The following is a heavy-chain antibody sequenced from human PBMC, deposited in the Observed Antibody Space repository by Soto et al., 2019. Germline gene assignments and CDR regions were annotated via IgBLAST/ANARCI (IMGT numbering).Heavy chain of an antibody. CDR3: SRDVVVGAKALNY. D-gene: IGHD2-15*01. CDR1: GFTFSNYW. V-gene: IGHV3-7*01. Sequence: PGGSLRLSCAGSGFTFSNYWMTWVRQAPGKGLEWVANIKEDGSEKHYVDSVKGRFTISRDNAKNSLYLQMNSLRVEDTAVYFCSRDVVVGAKALNYWGQGALVTVSS. J-gene: IGHJ4*02. CDR2: IKEDGSEK.